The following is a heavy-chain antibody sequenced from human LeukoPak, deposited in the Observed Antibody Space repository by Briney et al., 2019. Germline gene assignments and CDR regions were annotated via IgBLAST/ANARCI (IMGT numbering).Heavy chain of an antibody. CDR3: AKDMTTSGAVGAFDI. D-gene: IGHD3-16*01. CDR1: GFTVSSNQ. Sequence: PGGSLRLSCAASGFTVSSNQMTWVRQAPGKGLEWVSIIYGSGSTYYADSVKGRFTISRDNSKNTLYLQMNSLRAEDTAVYYCAKDMTTSGAVGAFDIWGQGTMVTVSS. J-gene: IGHJ3*02. V-gene: IGHV3-53*01. CDR2: IYGSGST.